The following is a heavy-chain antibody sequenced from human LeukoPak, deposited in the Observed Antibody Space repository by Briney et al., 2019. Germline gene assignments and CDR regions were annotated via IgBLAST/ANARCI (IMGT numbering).Heavy chain of an antibody. CDR3: ARGAEYYAIWRGYAGYSDY. D-gene: IGHD3-3*01. CDR1: SYSINSNYY. CDR2: IYHRGST. J-gene: IGHJ4*02. V-gene: IGHV4-38-2*02. Sequence: SETLSLTCSVSSYSINSNYYWGWIRQPPGKGLEWVGSIYHRGSTYYNPSLRSRVTISLDRSKKKFSLKLTSVTAADTAVYFCARGAEYYAIWRGYAGYSDYWGQGISVTVSS.